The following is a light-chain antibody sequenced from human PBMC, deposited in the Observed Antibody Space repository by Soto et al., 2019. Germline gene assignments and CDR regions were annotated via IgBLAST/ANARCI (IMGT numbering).Light chain of an antibody. CDR1: QSVSSSY. Sequence: EIGLTQSPGTLSLSPGERATLSCRASQSVSSSYLAWYQQEPGQTPSLLIYGAASRATGIPDRFSGSGSGTDFSLTISRLEPEDFAVYYCQQYGSSSITFGQGTRLEIK. CDR3: QQYGSSSIT. CDR2: GAA. J-gene: IGKJ5*01. V-gene: IGKV3-20*01.